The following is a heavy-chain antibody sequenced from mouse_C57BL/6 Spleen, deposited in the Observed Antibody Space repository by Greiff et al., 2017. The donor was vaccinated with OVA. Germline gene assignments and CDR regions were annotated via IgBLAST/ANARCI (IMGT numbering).Heavy chain of an antibody. J-gene: IGHJ1*03. D-gene: IGHD2-4*01. CDR3: ARYDYDGWYFDV. CDR1: GYAFTNYL. Sequence: VQLQQSGAELVRPGTSVKVSCKASGYAFTNYLIEWVKQRPGQGLEWIGVINPGSGGTNYNEKFKGKATLTADKSSSTAYMQLSSLTSEDSSVYFCARYDYDGWYFDVWGTGTTVTVSS. V-gene: IGHV1-54*01. CDR2: INPGSGGT.